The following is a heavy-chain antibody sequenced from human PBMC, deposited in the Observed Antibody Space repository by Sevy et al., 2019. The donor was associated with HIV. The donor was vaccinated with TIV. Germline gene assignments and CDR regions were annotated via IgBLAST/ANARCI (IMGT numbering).Heavy chain of an antibody. CDR3: AGEGSPYDTYYYYYGMDV. CDR1: GFTFNSYW. J-gene: IGHJ6*02. Sequence: GGSLRLSCAASGFTFNSYWMSWVRQAPGKGLEWVANIKQDGSEKYYVDSVKGRFTISRDNSQNSQFLQMNTLGAEDTAVHYCAGEGSPYDTYYYYYGMDVWGQGTTVTVSS. D-gene: IGHD5-12*01. V-gene: IGHV3-7*01. CDR2: IKQDGSEK.